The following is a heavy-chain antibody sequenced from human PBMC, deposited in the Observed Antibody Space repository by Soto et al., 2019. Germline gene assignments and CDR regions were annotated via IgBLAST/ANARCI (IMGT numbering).Heavy chain of an antibody. CDR2: INHSGST. V-gene: IGHV4-34*01. D-gene: IGHD3-10*01. J-gene: IGHJ4*02. Sequence: SETLSPTCAVYGGSFSVYYCSWVRQPPGKGLEWMGKINHSGSTNYNPSLKSRVTITVDTSKNQFSLKLSYVTAADTAVYYCARRALITLDRTRPYYFDYWGQGTLVTVSS. CDR1: GGSFSVYY. CDR3: ARRALITLDRTRPYYFDY.